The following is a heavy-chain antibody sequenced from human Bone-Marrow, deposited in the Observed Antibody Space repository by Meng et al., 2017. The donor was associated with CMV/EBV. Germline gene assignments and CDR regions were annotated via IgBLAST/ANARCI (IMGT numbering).Heavy chain of an antibody. CDR2: IYYSGST. CDR3: ARAITNSALGYYGMDV. V-gene: IGHV4-31*02. Sequence: SISSGGYYWSEIRQHPGKGLEWIGYIYYSGSTYYNPSLKSRVTISVDTSKNQFSLKLSSVTAADTAVYYCARAITNSALGYYGMDVWGQGTMVTVSS. D-gene: IGHD3-10*01. CDR1: SISSGGYY. J-gene: IGHJ6*02.